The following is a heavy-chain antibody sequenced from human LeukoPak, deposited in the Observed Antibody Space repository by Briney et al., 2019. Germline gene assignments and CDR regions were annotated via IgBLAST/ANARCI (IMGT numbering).Heavy chain of an antibody. CDR2: IWYDGSNK. Sequence: GGSLRLSCAASGFTFSSYGMHWVRQAPGKGLEWVAVIWYDGSNKYYADSVKGRFTISRDNSKNTLYLQMNSLRAEDTAVYYCASGFRIVATTQTDYWGQGTLVTVSS. CDR3: ASGFRIVATTQTDY. D-gene: IGHD5-12*01. CDR1: GFTFSSYG. J-gene: IGHJ4*02. V-gene: IGHV3-33*01.